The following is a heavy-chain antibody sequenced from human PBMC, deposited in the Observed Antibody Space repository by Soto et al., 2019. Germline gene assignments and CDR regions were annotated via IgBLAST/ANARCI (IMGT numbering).Heavy chain of an antibody. D-gene: IGHD3-3*01. J-gene: IGHJ6*02. CDR2: IIPIFGTA. Sequence: QVQLVQSGAEVRKPGSSVKVSCKASGGTFTSYAISWVRQAPGQGLEWMGGIIPIFGTANYAQKFQGRVTITAGESTTTAYMELSSLRSEDTAVYYCARVFGFWNGYYYYYGMDVWGQGTTVTVSS. V-gene: IGHV1-69*01. CDR3: ARVFGFWNGYYYYYGMDV. CDR1: GGTFTSYA.